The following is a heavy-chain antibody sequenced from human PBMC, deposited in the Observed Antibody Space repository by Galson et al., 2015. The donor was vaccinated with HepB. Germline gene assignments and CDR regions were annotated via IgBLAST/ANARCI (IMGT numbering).Heavy chain of an antibody. CDR3: ARDLSITMVRGVISQVFKKYSKGGFDY. CDR2: IKQDGSEK. CDR1: GFTFSSYW. Sequence: SLRLSCAASGFTFSSYWMSWVRQAPGKGLEWVANIKQDGSEKYYVDSVKGRFTISRDNAKNSLYLQMNSLRAEDTAAYYCARDLSITMVRGVISQVFKKYSKGGFDYWGQGTLVTVSS. J-gene: IGHJ4*02. D-gene: IGHD3-10*01. V-gene: IGHV3-7*03.